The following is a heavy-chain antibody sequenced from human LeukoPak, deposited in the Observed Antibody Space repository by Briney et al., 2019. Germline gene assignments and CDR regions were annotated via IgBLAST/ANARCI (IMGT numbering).Heavy chain of an antibody. D-gene: IGHD5-18*01. J-gene: IGHJ4*02. CDR2: IYYSGST. CDR3: ARDRWLGY. Sequence: SETLSLTCTVSGGSISSYYWSWVRQPPGKGLEWIGYIYYSGSTNYNPSLKSRVTISVDTSKNQYSLKVSSVTAADTAVYYCARDRWLGYWGQGTLVTVSS. CDR1: GGSISSYY. V-gene: IGHV4-59*01.